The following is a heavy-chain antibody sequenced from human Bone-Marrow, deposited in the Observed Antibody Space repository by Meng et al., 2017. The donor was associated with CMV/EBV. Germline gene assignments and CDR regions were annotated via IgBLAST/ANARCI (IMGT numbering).Heavy chain of an antibody. V-gene: IGHV4-59*01. CDR2: IYYSGST. J-gene: IGHJ5*02. CDR1: GGSISSYY. CDR3: ARGPLWGGTKNGVDP. Sequence: GSLRLSCTVSGGSISSYYWSWIRQPPGKGLEWIGYIYYSGSTNCNPSLKSRVTISVDTSKNQFSLELSSVNAADTAVYYCARGPLWGGTKNGVDPWGQGTLVTVSS. D-gene: IGHD7-27*01.